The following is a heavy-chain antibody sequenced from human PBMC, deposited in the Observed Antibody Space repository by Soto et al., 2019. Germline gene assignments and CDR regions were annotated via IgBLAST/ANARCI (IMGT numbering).Heavy chain of an antibody. CDR3: TKVGGLYDFWSGPLHFDL. CDR1: GFIFDDFV. D-gene: IGHD3-3*01. CDR2: ISWNSDSI. J-gene: IGHJ4*02. Sequence: EAQLVESGGGLVQPGRSLRLSCVGSGFIFDDFVIHWVRQAPGKGLEWVSGISWNSDSIGYADSVKGRFTISRDNAKNALYLQMNSLIVEDTALYYCTKVGGLYDFWSGPLHFDLWGQGTLVTVSS. V-gene: IGHV3-9*01.